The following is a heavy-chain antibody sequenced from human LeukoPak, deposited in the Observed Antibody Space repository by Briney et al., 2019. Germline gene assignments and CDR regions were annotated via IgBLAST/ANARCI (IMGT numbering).Heavy chain of an antibody. Sequence: TLSLTCAVSGGSISSGGHSWNWIRQPPGKGLECIGYIYKSGNTYNNPSLNSRVFISVDTSKNQFSLKLSSVTAADTAVYYCATTTVTTVGVYDIWGQGTMVTVSS. J-gene: IGHJ3*02. CDR1: GGSISSGGHS. D-gene: IGHD4-17*01. V-gene: IGHV4-30-4*07. CDR3: ATTTVTTVGVYDI. CDR2: IYKSGNT.